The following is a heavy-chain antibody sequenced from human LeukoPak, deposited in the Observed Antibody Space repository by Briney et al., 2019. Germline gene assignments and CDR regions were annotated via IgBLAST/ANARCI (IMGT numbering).Heavy chain of an antibody. CDR3: ARVSNSNYANDY. Sequence: GGSLRLSCAASGFTFSNYWMSWVRQAPGKGLEWVANIKQDGSEKYYVDSVKGRFTVSRDNAKNSLFLQMNSLRAEDTAMYYCARVSNSNYANDYWGQGTLVTVSS. V-gene: IGHV3-7*01. J-gene: IGHJ4*02. CDR1: GFTFSNYW. CDR2: IKQDGSEK. D-gene: IGHD4-11*01.